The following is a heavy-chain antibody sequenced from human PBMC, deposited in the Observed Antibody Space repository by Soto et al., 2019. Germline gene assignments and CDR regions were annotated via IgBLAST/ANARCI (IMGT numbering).Heavy chain of an antibody. CDR1: GFTFSSYA. Sequence: GGSLRLSCAASGFTFSSYAMHWVRQAPGKGLEWVAVISYDGSNKYYADSVKGRFTISRDKSKNTLYLQMNSLRAEDTAVYYCARDAKRDGDDYWGQGTLVTVSS. V-gene: IGHV3-30-3*01. J-gene: IGHJ4*02. CDR2: ISYDGSNK. CDR3: ARDAKRDGDDY.